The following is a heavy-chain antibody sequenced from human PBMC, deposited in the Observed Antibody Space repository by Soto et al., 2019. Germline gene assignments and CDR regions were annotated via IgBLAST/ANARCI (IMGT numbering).Heavy chain of an antibody. CDR3: ARELPQRQGRNMDV. J-gene: IGHJ6*02. CDR1: VGSMTSGDQS. V-gene: IGHV4-31*03. D-gene: IGHD1-1*01. Sequence: LSVTCTFTVGSMTSGDQSWTWIRHRPGEGLEWFGYINHRGSLYYNPSLKSRVSMSVDTSKNQFSLNLSSVTAADTAVYYCARELPQRQGRNMDVWGQGTTVTVSS. CDR2: INHRGSL.